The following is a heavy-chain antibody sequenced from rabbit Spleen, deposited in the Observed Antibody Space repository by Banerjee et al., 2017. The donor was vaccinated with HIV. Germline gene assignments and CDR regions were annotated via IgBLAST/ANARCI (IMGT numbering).Heavy chain of an antibody. CDR3: ARDTGTSFSTYGMDL. CDR2: TAGGRSAFT. D-gene: IGHD8-1*01. Sequence: QSLEESGGGLVQPEGSLTLTCTTSGFSFSSNDYMCWVRQAPGKGLEWIACTAGGRSAFTCYASWAKGRFTCSKASSTTVTLQMTSLTAADTATYFCARDTGTSFSTYGMDLWGPGTLVTVS. CDR1: GFSFSSNDY. V-gene: IGHV1S40*01. J-gene: IGHJ6*01.